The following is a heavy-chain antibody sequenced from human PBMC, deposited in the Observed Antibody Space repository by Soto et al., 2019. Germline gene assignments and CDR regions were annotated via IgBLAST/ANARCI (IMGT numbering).Heavy chain of an antibody. CDR3: ARGIAVAVTDAFDI. Sequence: GGSLRLSCAASGFSFSSFAMNWVRQAPGKGLEWVLIISGSGGSTYYADSVKGRFTISRDNSKNTLYLQMNSLRAEDTAVYYCARGIAVAVTDAFDIWGQGTMVTVSS. J-gene: IGHJ3*02. V-gene: IGHV3-23*01. CDR1: GFSFSSFA. CDR2: ISGSGGST. D-gene: IGHD6-19*01.